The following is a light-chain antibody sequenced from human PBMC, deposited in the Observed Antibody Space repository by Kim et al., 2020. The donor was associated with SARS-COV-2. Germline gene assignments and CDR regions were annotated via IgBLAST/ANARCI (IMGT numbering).Light chain of an antibody. CDR1: SGHSSYI. V-gene: IGLV4-60*03. CDR2: LEGSGSY. Sequence: QLVLTQSSSASASLGSSVKLTCTLSSGHSSYIIAWHQQQPGKATRYLMKLEGSGSYNKGSGVPDRFSGSSSGADRYLTISNLQSEDEADYYCETWDSSTRVFGGGTQLTVL. J-gene: IGLJ2*01. CDR3: ETWDSSTRV.